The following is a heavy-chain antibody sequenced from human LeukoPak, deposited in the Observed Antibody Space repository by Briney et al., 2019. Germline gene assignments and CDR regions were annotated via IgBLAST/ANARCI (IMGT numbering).Heavy chain of an antibody. CDR2: NIPFLGTA. V-gene: IGHV1-69*16. J-gene: IGHJ4*02. D-gene: IGHD6-19*01. Sequence: SVKVSCKASGGTFSSYTINWVRQAPGQGLEWMGGNIPFLGTANYAQKLQGRVTMTTDTSTSTAYMELRSLRSDDTAVYYCARTGIAVAGRGDFNDYWGQGTLVTVSS. CDR1: GGTFSSYT. CDR3: ARTGIAVAGRGDFNDY.